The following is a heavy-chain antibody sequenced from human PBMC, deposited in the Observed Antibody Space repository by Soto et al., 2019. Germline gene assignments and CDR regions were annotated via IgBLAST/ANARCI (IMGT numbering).Heavy chain of an antibody. CDR1: GFSFTGYY. CDR3: AKDLTRXXXYWLDP. J-gene: IGHJ5*02. D-gene: IGHD6-25*01. V-gene: IGHV1-2*02. Sequence: ASVKVSCKASGFSFTGYYIHWLRQAPGQGLEWMGWINAHSGGTEYAQKFQGRVTLTRDTSIATAYLTLTSLTSDDTALYYCAKDLTRXXXYWLDPWGQGTQVTVSS. CDR2: INAHSGGT.